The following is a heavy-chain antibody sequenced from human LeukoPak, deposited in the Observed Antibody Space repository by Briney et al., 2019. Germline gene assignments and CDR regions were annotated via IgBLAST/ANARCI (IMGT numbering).Heavy chain of an antibody. Sequence: GGFLKISCKGSGYSFTSYWIGWVRQMPGKGLEWMGIIYPGDSDTRYSPSFQGQVTISADNSISTAYLQWNSLKASDTAMYYCARQRYSSDIDYWGQGTLVTVSS. D-gene: IGHD6-19*01. CDR3: ARQRYSSDIDY. J-gene: IGHJ4*02. V-gene: IGHV5-51*01. CDR2: IYPGDSDT. CDR1: GYSFTSYW.